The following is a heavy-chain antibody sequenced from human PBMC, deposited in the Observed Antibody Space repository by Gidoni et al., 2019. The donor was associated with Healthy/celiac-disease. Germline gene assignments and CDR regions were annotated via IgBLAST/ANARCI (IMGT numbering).Heavy chain of an antibody. Sequence: QVTLRESGPALVKPTQTLTLTCTFSGFSLSTSGMCVSWIRQPPGKALEWLALIDWDDDKYYSTSLKTRLTISKDTSKNQVVLTMTNMDPVDTATYYCARIRTMGAGAWWFDPWGQGTLVTVSS. CDR2: IDWDDDK. CDR1: GFSLSTSGMC. J-gene: IGHJ5*02. D-gene: IGHD1-26*01. V-gene: IGHV2-70*01. CDR3: ARIRTMGAGAWWFDP.